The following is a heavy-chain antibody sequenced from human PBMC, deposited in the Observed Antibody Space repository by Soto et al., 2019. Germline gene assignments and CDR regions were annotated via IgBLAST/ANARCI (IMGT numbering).Heavy chain of an antibody. Sequence: SETLSLTCTVSGGSISSYYWSWIRQPPGKGLEWIGYIYYSGSTNYNPSLKSRVTISVDTSKNQFSLKLSSVTAADTAVYYCAGPSGSYLWYFDYWGQGTLVTVS. CDR2: IYYSGST. D-gene: IGHD1-26*01. J-gene: IGHJ4*02. CDR3: AGPSGSYLWYFDY. V-gene: IGHV4-59*08. CDR1: GGSISSYY.